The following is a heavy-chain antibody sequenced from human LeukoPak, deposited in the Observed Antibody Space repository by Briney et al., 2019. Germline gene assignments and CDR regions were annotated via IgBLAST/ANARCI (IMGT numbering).Heavy chain of an antibody. J-gene: IGHJ4*02. Sequence: SVKVSCKASGGTFSSYAISWVRQAPGQGLEWMGGIIPIFGTANYAQKFQGRVTITADESTSTAYMELSSLRSEDTAVYYCARYGSGSYYAPYYFDYWGQGTLVTVSS. CDR1: GGTFSSYA. CDR2: IIPIFGTA. D-gene: IGHD3-10*01. CDR3: ARYGSGSYYAPYYFDY. V-gene: IGHV1-69*01.